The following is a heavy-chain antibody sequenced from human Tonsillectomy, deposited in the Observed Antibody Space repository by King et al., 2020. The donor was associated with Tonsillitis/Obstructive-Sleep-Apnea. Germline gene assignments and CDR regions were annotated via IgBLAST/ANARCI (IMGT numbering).Heavy chain of an antibody. CDR3: ATIGAPGGDYYMDI. CDR1: GGSVSSGRYY. CDR2: IYYSGSP. Sequence: QLQESGPGLVKPSETLSLTCSVSGGSVSSGRYYWSWIRQPQGKGLEWIGDIYYSGSPNYTPSLKSRVIISVDKSKNQFSLKLSSVTAADTAVYYCATIGAPGGDYYMDIWGKGTTVTVSS. V-gene: IGHV4-61*01. D-gene: IGHD2/OR15-2a*01. J-gene: IGHJ6*03.